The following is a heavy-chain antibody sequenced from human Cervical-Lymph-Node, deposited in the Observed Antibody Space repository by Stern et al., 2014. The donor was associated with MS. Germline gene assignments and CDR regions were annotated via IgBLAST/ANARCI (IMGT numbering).Heavy chain of an antibody. Sequence: QVQLVESGAEVKKPGASVKVSCKASGYTFTNYDINWVRQAPGQGLERMGGMNPNCGATGYAQKFQGRVTMTRKNSSSTAYMEITSLRSEDTAVYYCARGPRTWGRGTLVTVSS. CDR1: GYTFTNYD. D-gene: IGHD1-7*01. CDR2: MNPNCGAT. J-gene: IGHJ4*02. CDR3: ARGPRT. V-gene: IGHV1-8*01.